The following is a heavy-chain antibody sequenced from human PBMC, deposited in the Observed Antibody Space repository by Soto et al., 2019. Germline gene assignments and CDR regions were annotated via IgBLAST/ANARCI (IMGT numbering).Heavy chain of an antibody. Sequence: GKGLEWIGEINHSGSHNYNPSLQSRVTISVDKSKQTLYLQLSSVTAADTAVYYCARAFFFQAEDGIRYSVPVSAFLLNRSSDL. V-gene: IGHV4-34*01. CDR2: INHSGSH. CDR3: ARAFFFQAEDGIRYSVPVSAFLLNRSSDL. D-gene: IGHD3-9*01. J-gene: IGHJ2*01.